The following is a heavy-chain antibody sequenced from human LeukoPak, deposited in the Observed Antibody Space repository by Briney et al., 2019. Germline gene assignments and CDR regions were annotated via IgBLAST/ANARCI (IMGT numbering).Heavy chain of an antibody. Sequence: PRETPSLTCTVSGGSISAYSWSWIRQPPGKGLEWIGYIYYSGTTTYNCSLTSRVTISVDTSKSQFSLKLSSVTAADTAVYYCARLDSSAYYVDYWGQGYLGSVSS. J-gene: IGHJ4*02. V-gene: IGHV4-59*08. CDR2: IYYSGTT. CDR3: ARLDSSAYYVDY. D-gene: IGHD3-22*01. CDR1: GGSISAYS.